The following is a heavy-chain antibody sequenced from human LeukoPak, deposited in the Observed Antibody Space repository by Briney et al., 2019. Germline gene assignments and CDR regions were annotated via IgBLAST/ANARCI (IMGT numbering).Heavy chain of an antibody. J-gene: IGHJ4*02. Sequence: GGSLRLSCAASGFTFSSYWMHWIRQAPGKGLEWVSYITSSGSSIYYADSVKGRFTISRDNARNSLYLQMSSLRAEDTAVYYCARDRRTYYASGEYPSPGDYWGQGTLVTVSS. CDR3: ARDRRTYYASGEYPSPGDY. CDR2: ITSSGSSI. D-gene: IGHD3-10*01. V-gene: IGHV3-11*01. CDR1: GFTFSSYW.